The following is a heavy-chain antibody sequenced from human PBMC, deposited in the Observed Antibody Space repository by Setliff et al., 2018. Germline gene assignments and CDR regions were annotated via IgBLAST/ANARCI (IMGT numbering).Heavy chain of an antibody. V-gene: IGHV4-38-2*02. CDR2: ISHSGST. D-gene: IGHD5-12*01. J-gene: IGHJ4*02. Sequence: PSETLSLTCTVSGYSISSGHYWGWIRQPPGKGLEWIGSISHSGSTYYNPSLRSRVTISLDTSKNQFSPKLTSVTAADTAVYYCAVNSGYDTSYARFDYWGQGTLVTVSS. CDR1: GYSISSGHY. CDR3: AVNSGYDTSYARFDY.